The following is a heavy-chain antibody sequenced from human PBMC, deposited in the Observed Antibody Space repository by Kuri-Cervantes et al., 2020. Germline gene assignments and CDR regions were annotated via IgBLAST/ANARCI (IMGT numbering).Heavy chain of an antibody. CDR3: ATGYCSSTSRYGSFFDY. D-gene: IGHD2-2*01. CDR1: GYSISSGYY. Sequence: SETLSLTCAVSGYSISSGYYWGWIRQPPGKGLEWIGSIYHSGTTYYNPSLKSRVTISIDTSKNQFSLKLSSVTAADTAVYYCATGYCSSTSRYGSFFDYWGQGTLVTVSS. CDR2: IYHSGTT. V-gene: IGHV4-38-2*01. J-gene: IGHJ4*02.